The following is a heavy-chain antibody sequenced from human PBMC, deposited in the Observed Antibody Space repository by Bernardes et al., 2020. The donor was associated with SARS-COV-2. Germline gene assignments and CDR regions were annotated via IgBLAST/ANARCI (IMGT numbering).Heavy chain of an antibody. J-gene: IGHJ3*02. CDR1: GGSISSYY. CDR2: IYTSGST. Sequence: SETLSLTCTVSGGSISSYYWSWIRQPAGKGLEWIGRIYTSGSTNYNPSLKSRVTMSVDTSKNQFSLKLSSVTAADTAVYYCARDSIFGVVTIFDIWGKGTMVTVSS. V-gene: IGHV4-4*07. CDR3: ARDSIFGVVTIFDI. D-gene: IGHD3-3*01.